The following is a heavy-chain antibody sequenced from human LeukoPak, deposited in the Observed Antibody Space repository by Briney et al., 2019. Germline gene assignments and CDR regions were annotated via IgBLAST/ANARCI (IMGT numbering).Heavy chain of an antibody. CDR2: MIPILGIA. CDR3: ARVLREATVVTPGGNWFDP. Sequence: ASVKVSCKASGGTFSSYAISWVRQAPGQGLEWMGRMIPILGIANYAQKFQGRVTITADKSTSTAYMELRSLRSDDTAVYYCARVLREATVVTPGGNWFDPWGQGTLVTVSS. CDR1: GGTFSSYA. D-gene: IGHD4-23*01. V-gene: IGHV1-69*04. J-gene: IGHJ5*02.